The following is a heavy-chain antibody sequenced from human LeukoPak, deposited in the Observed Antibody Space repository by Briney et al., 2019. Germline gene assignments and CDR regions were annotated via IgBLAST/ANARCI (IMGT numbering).Heavy chain of an antibody. CDR2: IYYSGST. Sequence: SWVRQPPGKGLEWIGYIYYSGSTYYNPSLKSRVTISVDTSKNQFSLKLSSVTAADTAVYYCAREATVTTPDAFDIWGQGTMVTVSS. D-gene: IGHD4-11*01. J-gene: IGHJ3*02. CDR3: AREATVTTPDAFDI. V-gene: IGHV4-30-4*08.